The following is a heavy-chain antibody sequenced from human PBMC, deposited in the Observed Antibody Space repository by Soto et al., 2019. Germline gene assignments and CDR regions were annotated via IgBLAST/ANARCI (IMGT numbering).Heavy chain of an antibody. CDR1: GCTFSSYA. J-gene: IGHJ3*02. Sequence: SVKVTCKASGCTFSSYAISWVRQAPVQGLEWMGGIIPIFGTANYAQKFQGRVTITADESTSTAYMELSSLRSEDTAVYYCARDWVVTAIHDAFDIWGQGKMVTVSS. CDR3: ARDWVVTAIHDAFDI. V-gene: IGHV1-69*13. CDR2: IIPIFGTA. D-gene: IGHD2-21*02.